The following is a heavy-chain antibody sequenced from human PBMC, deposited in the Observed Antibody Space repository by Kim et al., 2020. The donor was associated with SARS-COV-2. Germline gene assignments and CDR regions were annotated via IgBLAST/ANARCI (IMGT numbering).Heavy chain of an antibody. J-gene: IGHJ4*02. V-gene: IGHV4-39*01. CDR3: ARSSISGNVLGFDY. CDR2: IYYSGST. Sequence: SETLSLTCTVSGGSISSSSYYWGWIRQPPGKGLEWIGSIYYSGSTYYNPSLKSRVTISVDTSKNQFSLKLSSVTAADTAVYYCARSSISGNVLGFDYWGQGTLVTVSS. D-gene: IGHD5-12*01. CDR1: GGSISSSSYY.